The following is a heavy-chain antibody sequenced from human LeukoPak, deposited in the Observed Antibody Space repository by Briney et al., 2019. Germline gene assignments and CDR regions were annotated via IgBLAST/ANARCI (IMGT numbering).Heavy chain of an antibody. CDR1: GGSISSYY. J-gene: IGHJ6*03. CDR2: INHSGST. CDR3: ARVYGDYVGDNYYYYMDV. D-gene: IGHD4-17*01. Sequence: SETLSLTCTVSGGSISSYYWSWIRQPPGKGLEWIGEINHSGSTNYNPSLKSRVTISVDTSKNQFSLKLSSVTAADTAVYYCARVYGDYVGDNYYYYMDVWGKGTTVTVSS. V-gene: IGHV4-34*01.